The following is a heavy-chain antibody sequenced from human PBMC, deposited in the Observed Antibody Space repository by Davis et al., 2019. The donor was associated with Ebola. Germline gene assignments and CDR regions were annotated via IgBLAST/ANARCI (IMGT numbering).Heavy chain of an antibody. V-gene: IGHV3-21*01. D-gene: IGHD4-11*01. CDR3: ASLYSNSAP. J-gene: IGHJ5*02. CDR1: GFTFSDYT. Sequence: PGGSLRLSCAASGFTFSDYTMNWVRQAPGKGLEWVSSISSSGIFISYSDSVKGRFTVSRDNAKNSLYLQMNSLRAEDTAVYYCASLYSNSAPWGQGTLVTVSA. CDR2: ISSSGIFI.